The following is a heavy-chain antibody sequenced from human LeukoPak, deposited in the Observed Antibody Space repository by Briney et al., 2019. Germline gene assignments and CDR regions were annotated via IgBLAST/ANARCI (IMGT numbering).Heavy chain of an antibody. D-gene: IGHD5-18*01. CDR1: GGTFSSYA. V-gene: IGHV1-69*04. CDR3: AREGGYGYGYDLGY. Sequence: ASVKVSCKASGGTFSSYAISWVRQAPGQGLEWMGRIIPILGIANYAQKFQGRVTITADKSTSTAYMELSSLRSEDTAVYYCAREGGYGYGYDLGYWGQGTLVTVSS. CDR2: IIPILGIA. J-gene: IGHJ4*02.